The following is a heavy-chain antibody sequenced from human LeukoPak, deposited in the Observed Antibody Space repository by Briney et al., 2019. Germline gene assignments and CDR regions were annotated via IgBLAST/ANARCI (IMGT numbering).Heavy chain of an antibody. V-gene: IGHV1-69*05. CDR1: GGTFSSYA. Sequence: ASVKVSCKASGGTFSSYAISSVRQAPGQGLEWMGGIIPIFGTANYAQKLQGRVTITTDESTSTGYMELSRLRSEDTAVYYRARPPHTMVRGERDHIRAYYFDYWGQGTLVTVSS. D-gene: IGHD3-10*01. CDR2: IIPIFGTA. CDR3: ARPPHTMVRGERDHIRAYYFDY. J-gene: IGHJ4*02.